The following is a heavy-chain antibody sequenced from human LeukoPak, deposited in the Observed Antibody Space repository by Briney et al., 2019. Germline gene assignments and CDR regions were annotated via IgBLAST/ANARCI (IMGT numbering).Heavy chain of an antibody. J-gene: IGHJ4*02. V-gene: IGHV1-69*13. Sequence: GASVKVSCKASGGTFSSYAISWVRQAPGQGLEWMGGIIPIFGTANYAQKFQGRVTITADESTSTAYMELSSLRSEDTAVYYCARDASPGVGASFDYWGQGTLVTVSS. D-gene: IGHD1-26*01. CDR2: IIPIFGTA. CDR1: GGTFSSYA. CDR3: ARDASPGVGASFDY.